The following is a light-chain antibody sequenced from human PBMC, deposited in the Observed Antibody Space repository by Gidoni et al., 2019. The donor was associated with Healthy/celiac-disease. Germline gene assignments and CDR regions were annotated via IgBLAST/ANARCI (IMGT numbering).Light chain of an antibody. V-gene: IGLV2-14*01. CDR2: DVS. CDR3: SSYTSSSTVV. CDR1: SSDVGGYNY. J-gene: IGLJ2*01. Sequence: QSALTQPASVSGSPGQSITISCTGTSSDVGGYNYVSWYPQHPGKAPKLMIYDVSNRPSGVSNRFSGSKSGNTASLTISGLQAEDEADYNCSSYTSSSTVVFGGGTKLTVL.